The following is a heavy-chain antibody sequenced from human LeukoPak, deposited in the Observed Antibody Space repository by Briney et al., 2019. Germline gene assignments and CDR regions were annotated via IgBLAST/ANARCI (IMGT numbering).Heavy chain of an antibody. V-gene: IGHV3-11*04. J-gene: IGHJ3*02. D-gene: IGHD1-26*01. CDR1: GLTFSGYS. Sequence: GGSLRLSCAASGLTFSGYSMSWIRQAPGKGLEWVSYMDASGTTVLYADSVKGRFTISRDNAKNSLSLQMNSLRADDTALYYCARDGTFDIWGQGTMVTVSS. CDR3: ARDGTFDI. CDR2: MDASGTTV.